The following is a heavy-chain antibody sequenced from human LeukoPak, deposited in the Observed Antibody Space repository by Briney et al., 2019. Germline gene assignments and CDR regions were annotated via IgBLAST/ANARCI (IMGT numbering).Heavy chain of an antibody. CDR2: IWYDGSNK. CDR1: GSTFSSYG. Sequence: GGSLRLSCAASGSTFSSYGMHWVRQAPGKGLEWLAVIWYDGSNKYYADSVKGRFTISRDNSKNTLYLQMNSLRAEDTAVYYCARDRGCSSTSCSLNWFDPWGQGTLVTVSS. D-gene: IGHD2-2*01. J-gene: IGHJ5*02. CDR3: ARDRGCSSTSCSLNWFDP. V-gene: IGHV3-33*01.